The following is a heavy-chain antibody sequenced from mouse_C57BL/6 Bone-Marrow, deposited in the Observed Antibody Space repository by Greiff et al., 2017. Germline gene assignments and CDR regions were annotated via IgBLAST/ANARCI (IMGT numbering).Heavy chain of an antibody. J-gene: IGHJ2*01. V-gene: IGHV14-4*01. CDR2: IDPENGDT. CDR3: SSFDGNYFDF. CDR1: GFNIKDDY. Sequence: EVQLQESGAELVRPGASVKLSCTASGFNIKDDYIHWVKQRPEQGLEWIGWIDPENGDTEYAQKFQGKATITSDTSSSTAYLQLSSRTSEDTAVYYCSSFDGNYFDFWGQGTPLTVAS. D-gene: IGHD2-3*01.